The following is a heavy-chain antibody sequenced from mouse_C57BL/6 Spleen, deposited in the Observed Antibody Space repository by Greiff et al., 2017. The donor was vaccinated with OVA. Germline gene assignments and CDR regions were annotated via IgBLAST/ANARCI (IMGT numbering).Heavy chain of an antibody. CDR3: ARGSNYVGAMDY. J-gene: IGHJ4*01. D-gene: IGHD2-5*01. V-gene: IGHV1-61*01. CDR1: GYTFTSYW. Sequence: VQLQQPGAELVRPGSSVKLSCKASGYTFTSYWMDWVKQRPGQGLEWIGNIYPSDSETHYNQKFKDKATLTVDKSSSTAYMQLSSLTSEDSAVYYCARGSNYVGAMDYWGQGTSVTVAS. CDR2: IYPSDSET.